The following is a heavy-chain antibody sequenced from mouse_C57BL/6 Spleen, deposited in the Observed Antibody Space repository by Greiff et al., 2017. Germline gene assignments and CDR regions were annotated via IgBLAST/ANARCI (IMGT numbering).Heavy chain of an antibody. J-gene: IGHJ2*01. D-gene: IGHD2-3*01. Sequence: QVQLQQPGAELVKPGASVTLSCTASGYTFTSYWMRWLKRSPGQGLEWIGMIHPNSGSTNYNEKFKSTATLTVDKSSSPAYMQRSRLTAEDSAVCDCARGDGYFDYWGQGTTLTVAS. CDR1: GYTFTSYW. CDR3: ARGDGYFDY. CDR2: IHPNSGST. V-gene: IGHV1-64*01.